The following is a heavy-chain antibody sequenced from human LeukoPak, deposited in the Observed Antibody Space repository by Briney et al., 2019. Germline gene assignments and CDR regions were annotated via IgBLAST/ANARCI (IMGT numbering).Heavy chain of an antibody. D-gene: IGHD6-19*01. V-gene: IGHV3-33*01. CDR2: IWYDGSSK. CDR1: GFTFSSYG. Sequence: PGRSLRLSCAASGFTFSSYGMHWVRQAPGKGLEWVAVIWYDGSSKYYADSVKGRFTISRDNSKNTLYLQMNSLRAEDTAVYYCARWIAVAGTYYYGMDVWGKGTTVTVSS. CDR3: ARWIAVAGTYYYGMDV. J-gene: IGHJ6*04.